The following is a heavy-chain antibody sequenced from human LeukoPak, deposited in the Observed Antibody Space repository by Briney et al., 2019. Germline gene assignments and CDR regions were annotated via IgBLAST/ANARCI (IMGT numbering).Heavy chain of an antibody. CDR2: ISYSGSA. CDR3: ARLTGIAAAGDY. Sequence: SETLSLTCTVSGGSLSSYYWSWIRQTPGKGLEWIGYISYSGSATYNPSLKSRVTLFVQAPKNQFSLTLSSVTDADTAVYYCARLTGIAAAGDYWGQGTLVTVSS. V-gene: IGHV4-59*01. CDR1: GGSLSSYY. J-gene: IGHJ4*02. D-gene: IGHD6-13*01.